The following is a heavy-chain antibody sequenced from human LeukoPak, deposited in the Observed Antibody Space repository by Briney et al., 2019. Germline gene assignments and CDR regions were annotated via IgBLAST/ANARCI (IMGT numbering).Heavy chain of an antibody. Sequence: ASVKVSCKASGYTFTSYDISWVRQATGQGLEWMGWMNPNSGNTGYAQKFQGRVTITRNTSISTAYMELSSLRSEDTAVYYCARWATGTTGFDYWGQGTLVTVSS. J-gene: IGHJ4*02. CDR2: MNPNSGNT. V-gene: IGHV1-8*03. CDR1: GYTFTSYD. D-gene: IGHD1-1*01. CDR3: ARWATGTTGFDY.